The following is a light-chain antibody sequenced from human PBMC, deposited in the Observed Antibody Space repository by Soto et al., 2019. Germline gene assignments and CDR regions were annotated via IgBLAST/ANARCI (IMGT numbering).Light chain of an antibody. CDR2: DAS. CDR3: QQSDSTPYT. V-gene: IGKV1-39*01. J-gene: IGKJ2*01. Sequence: DIQMTQSPSSLSASVGDRVTITCGASQSISNYLNWYQQNPGKAPNLLSYDASSLLSGVPSRSTGSGPGTDSTLTISSLHPEDFSIYYCQQSDSTPYTFGQGTKVDI. CDR1: QSISNY.